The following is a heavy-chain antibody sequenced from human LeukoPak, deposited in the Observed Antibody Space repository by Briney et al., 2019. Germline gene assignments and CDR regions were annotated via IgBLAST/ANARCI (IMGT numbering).Heavy chain of an antibody. Sequence: PSETLSLTCTVSGGSISSSSYYWSWIRQPPGKGLEWIGYIYYSGSTNYNPSLKSRVTISVDTSKNQFSLKLSSVTAADTAVYYCARVARGSSSFFDYWGQGTLVTVSS. V-gene: IGHV4-61*01. CDR1: GGSISSSSYY. D-gene: IGHD6-6*01. J-gene: IGHJ4*02. CDR2: IYYSGST. CDR3: ARVARGSSSFFDY.